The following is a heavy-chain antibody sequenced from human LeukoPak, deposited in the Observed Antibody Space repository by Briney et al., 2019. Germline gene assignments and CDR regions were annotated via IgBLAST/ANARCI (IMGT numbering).Heavy chain of an antibody. V-gene: IGHV3-7*01. CDR3: GGFGYEAAVDL. CDR1: GFTFNDYY. CDR2: INPTGRET. Sequence: GGSLRLSCAASGFTFNDYYMSWIRQAPGQGPEWLANINPTGRETFYVDPVKGRFTISRDNAKNLLYLQMSSLRGEDTAVYYCGGFGYEAAVDLWGQGTLVTVSS. D-gene: IGHD6-13*01. J-gene: IGHJ4*02.